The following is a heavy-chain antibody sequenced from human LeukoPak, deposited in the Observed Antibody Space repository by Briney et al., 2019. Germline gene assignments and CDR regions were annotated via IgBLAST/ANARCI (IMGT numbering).Heavy chain of an antibody. CDR1: GGSISSSSYY. V-gene: IGHV4-39*01. CDR2: IYYSGST. J-gene: IGHJ5*02. D-gene: IGHD5-12*01. CDR3: ARVVGSGRIRNWFDP. Sequence: SETLSLTCTVSGGSISSSSYYWGWIRQPPGKGLEWIGSIYYSGSTYYNPSLKSRVTISVDTSKNQFSLKLSSVTAADTAVYYCARVVGSGRIRNWFDPWGQGTLVTVSS.